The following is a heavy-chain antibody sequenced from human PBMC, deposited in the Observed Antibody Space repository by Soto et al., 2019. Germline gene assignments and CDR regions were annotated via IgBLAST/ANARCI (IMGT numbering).Heavy chain of an antibody. J-gene: IGHJ4*02. D-gene: IGHD1-20*01. CDR3: ASSQKGYNWNYFDH. CDR1: GGSISVSYYY. CDR2: VFYTGFT. Sequence: PSETLSLTCAVSGGSISVSYYYWGWLRQSPGRGPEWIGSVFYTGFTSYNPSLESRVSVSVDTSKNQFSLKVSAVTAADTAVYYCASSQKGYNWNYFDHWGQGALVTVSS. V-gene: IGHV4-39*01.